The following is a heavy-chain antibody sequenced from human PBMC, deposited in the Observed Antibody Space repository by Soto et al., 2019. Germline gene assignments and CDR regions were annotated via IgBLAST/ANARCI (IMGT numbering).Heavy chain of an antibody. CDR1: GFSFSLYG. CDR3: AKKLPGTYYAAPDS. D-gene: IGHD3-10*01. Sequence: GGSLRLSCAASGFSFSLYGMHWVRQAPGKGLEWVAVTSSDGVNNQYADSVKGRFTISRDNARNTLYLQMSSLRVEDTAVYYCAKKLPGTYYAAPDSWGQGTPVTVSS. V-gene: IGHV3-30*18. CDR2: TSSDGVNN. J-gene: IGHJ4*02.